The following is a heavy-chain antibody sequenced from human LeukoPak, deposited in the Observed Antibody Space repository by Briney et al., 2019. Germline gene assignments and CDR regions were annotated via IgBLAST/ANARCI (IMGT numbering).Heavy chain of an antibody. J-gene: IGHJ4*02. CDR1: GGTFSSYA. Sequence: ASVKVSCKASGGTFSSYAISWVRQAPGQGLEWMGWISAYNGNTNYAQKLQGRVTMTTDTSTSTAYMELRSLRSDDTAVYYCARESIAVASDYWGQGTLVTVSS. V-gene: IGHV1-18*01. CDR3: ARESIAVASDY. D-gene: IGHD6-19*01. CDR2: ISAYNGNT.